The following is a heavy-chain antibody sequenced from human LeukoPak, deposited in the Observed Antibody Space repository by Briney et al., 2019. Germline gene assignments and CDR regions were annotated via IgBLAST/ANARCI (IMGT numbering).Heavy chain of an antibody. D-gene: IGHD2-8*01. Sequence: PGRSLRLSCAASGFTFSSYAMHWVRQAPGKGLEWVAVISYDGSNKYYADSVKGRFTISRDNSKNTLYLQMNSLRAEDTAVYYCARDFPVWDCTNGVCYGFDYWGQGTLVTVSS. CDR1: GFTFSSYA. CDR2: ISYDGSNK. J-gene: IGHJ4*02. V-gene: IGHV3-30-3*01. CDR3: ARDFPVWDCTNGVCYGFDY.